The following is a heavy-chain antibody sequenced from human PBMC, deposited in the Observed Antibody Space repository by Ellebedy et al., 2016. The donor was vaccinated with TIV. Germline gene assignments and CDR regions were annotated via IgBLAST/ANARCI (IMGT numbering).Heavy chain of an antibody. J-gene: IGHJ4*02. CDR1: AGSVTNEGRT. D-gene: IGHD6-19*01. V-gene: IGHV4-61*08. CDR2: IYNGGAT. Sequence: MPSETLSLTCSFSAGSVTNEGRTWNWIREPPGGGLQLIGYIYNGGATNYNVSLRGRATIDVDTSNNQISLQLRSVTAEDTAVYYCATHRDEWLTTGLEYWGQGTVVIVSS. CDR3: ATHRDEWLTTGLEY.